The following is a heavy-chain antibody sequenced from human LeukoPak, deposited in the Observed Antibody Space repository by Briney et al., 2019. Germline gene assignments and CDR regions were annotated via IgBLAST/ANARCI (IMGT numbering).Heavy chain of an antibody. V-gene: IGHV4-30-4*01. CDR1: GGPISSGDYY. D-gene: IGHD3-22*01. CDR2: MYYSGST. CDR3: ARPYYYDSRIDP. Sequence: PSQNLSLTCTVSGGPISSGDYYWSWIRQPPGKGLEWIGYMYYSGSTYYNPSLKSRVTISVDTSKNQFSLKLSSVTAADTAVYYCARPYYYDSRIDPWGQGTLVTVSS. J-gene: IGHJ5*02.